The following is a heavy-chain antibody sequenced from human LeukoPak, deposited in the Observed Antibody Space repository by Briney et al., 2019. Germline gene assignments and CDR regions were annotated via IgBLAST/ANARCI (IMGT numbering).Heavy chain of an antibody. J-gene: IGHJ4*02. Sequence: ASVKVSCKASGYTFTSYAMHWVRQAPGQRLEWMGWINAGNGNTKYSQKFQGRVTITRDTSASTAYMELSSLRSEDTAVYYCARDTLQVGATEDYWGQGTLVTVSS. D-gene: IGHD1-26*01. CDR1: GYTFTSYA. V-gene: IGHV1-3*01. CDR2: INAGNGNT. CDR3: ARDTLQVGATEDY.